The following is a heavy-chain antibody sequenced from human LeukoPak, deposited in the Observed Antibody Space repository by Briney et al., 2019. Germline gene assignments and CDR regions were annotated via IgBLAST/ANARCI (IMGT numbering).Heavy chain of an antibody. D-gene: IGHD1-26*01. CDR2: ISYDGSNK. V-gene: IGHV3-30*04. CDR1: GFTFSSYA. J-gene: IGHJ4*02. Sequence: GGSLRLPCAASGFTFSSYAMHWVRQAPGKGLEWVAVISYDGSNKYYADSVKGRFTISRDISKNTLYLQMNSLRTEDTAVYYCTRALSGSYFSLFFYWGQGTLVTVSS. CDR3: TRALSGSYFSLFFY.